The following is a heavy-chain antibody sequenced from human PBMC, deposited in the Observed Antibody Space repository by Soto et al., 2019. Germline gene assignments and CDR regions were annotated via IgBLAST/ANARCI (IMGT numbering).Heavy chain of an antibody. D-gene: IGHD6-19*01. CDR2: IYYSGST. CDR1: GGSISSYY. CDR3: ARGAAVANGNSYYGMDV. Sequence: PSETLSLTCTVSGGSISSYYWSWIRQPPGKGLEWIGYIYYSGSTNYNPSLKSRVTISVDTSKNQFSLKLSSVTAADTAVYYCARGAAVANGNSYYGMDVRGQGTTVTVSS. J-gene: IGHJ6*02. V-gene: IGHV4-59*01.